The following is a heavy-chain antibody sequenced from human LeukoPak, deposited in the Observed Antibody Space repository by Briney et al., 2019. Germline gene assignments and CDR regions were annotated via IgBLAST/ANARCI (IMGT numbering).Heavy chain of an antibody. CDR3: AGPGAGDLDY. V-gene: IGHV4-34*01. J-gene: IGHJ4*02. CDR2: INHSGST. Sequence: NTSETLSLTCAVYGGPFGIYYWSWVRQPPGKGLEWIGEINHSGSTNHNPSLKSRVTISVDTSKNHFSLKLSSVTAADTAVYYCAGPGAGDLDYWGQGTLVTVSS. D-gene: IGHD3-10*01. CDR1: GGPFGIYY.